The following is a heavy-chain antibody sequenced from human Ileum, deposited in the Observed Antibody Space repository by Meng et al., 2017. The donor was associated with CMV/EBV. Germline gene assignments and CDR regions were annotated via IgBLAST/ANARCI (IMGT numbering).Heavy chain of an antibody. CDR1: GFTVSSNY. V-gene: IGHV3-53*01. CDR3: ARRIYSPATFDD. Sequence: GESLKISCAASGFTVSSNYMSWVRQAPGKGLEWVSVIYSGGSTYYADSVKGRFTISRDNSKNTLYLQMNSLRAEDTAVYYCARRIYSPATFDDWGQGTLVTVSS. CDR2: IYSGGST. J-gene: IGHJ4*02. D-gene: IGHD2-21*01.